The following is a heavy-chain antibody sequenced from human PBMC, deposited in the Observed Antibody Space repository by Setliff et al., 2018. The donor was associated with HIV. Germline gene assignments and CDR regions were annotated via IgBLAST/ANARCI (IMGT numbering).Heavy chain of an antibody. D-gene: IGHD1-1*01. CDR3: ARARKGDWNLSYWFDP. J-gene: IGHJ5*02. V-gene: IGHV3-21*01. CDR2: ISSSSSYI. CDR1: GFTFSSYS. Sequence: LRLSCAASGFTFSSYSMNWVRQAPGKGLEWVSSISSSSSYIYYADSVKGRFTISRDNAKNSLYLQMNSLRAEDTAVYYCARARKGDWNLSYWFDPWGQGTLVTVSS.